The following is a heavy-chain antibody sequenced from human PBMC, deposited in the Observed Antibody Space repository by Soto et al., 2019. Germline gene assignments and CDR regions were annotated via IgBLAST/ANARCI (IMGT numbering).Heavy chain of an antibody. CDR2: IRDGDAKT. D-gene: IGHD3-10*01. J-gene: IGHJ5*02. CDR1: GFSLSHYV. CDR3: AREGDTHAFRGFDL. Sequence: VHLVESGGGVGQPGTSLRLSCAVSGFSLSHYVFHWVRQAPGKGLEWVAVIRDGDAKTNYATSVRGRFTVSRDMSKSTIFLQMNNLRVDDSAIYFCAREGDTHAFRGFDLWGQGTLVTVSS. V-gene: IGHV3-30*14.